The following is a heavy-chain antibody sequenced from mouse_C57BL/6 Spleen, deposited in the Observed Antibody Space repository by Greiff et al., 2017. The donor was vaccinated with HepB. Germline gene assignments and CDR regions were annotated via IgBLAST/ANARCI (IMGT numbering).Heavy chain of an antibody. CDR3: ARSELRRYFDY. Sequence: VQLQQPGAELVMPGASVKLSCKASGYTFTSYWMHWVKQRPGQGLEWIGEIDPSDSYTNYNQKFKGKSTLTVDKSSSTAYMQLSSLTSEDSAVYYCARSELRRYFDYWGQGTTLTVSS. J-gene: IGHJ2*01. D-gene: IGHD2-4*01. V-gene: IGHV1-69*01. CDR2: IDPSDSYT. CDR1: GYTFTSYW.